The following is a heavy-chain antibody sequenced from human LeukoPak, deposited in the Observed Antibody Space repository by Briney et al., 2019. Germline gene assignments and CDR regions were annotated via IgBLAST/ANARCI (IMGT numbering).Heavy chain of an antibody. Sequence: SETLSLTCTVSGGSIRSYYWSWIRQPPGKGLEWIGYISYSGSTNYNPSLKSRVTISVDTSKNQFSLKLSSVTAADTVVYYCARDQGYYFDYWGQGTLVTVSS. V-gene: IGHV4-59*01. CDR2: ISYSGST. CDR1: GGSIRSYY. CDR3: ARDQGYYFDY. J-gene: IGHJ4*02.